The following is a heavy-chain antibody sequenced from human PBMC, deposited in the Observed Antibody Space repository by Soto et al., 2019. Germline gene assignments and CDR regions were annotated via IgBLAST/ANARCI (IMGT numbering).Heavy chain of an antibody. CDR3: ARGPPCVY. V-gene: IGHV4-4*02. J-gene: IGHJ4*02. Sequence: PSETLSLTCAVSGGSIFSTSWWSWVRQPPGKGLDWIGYIYHSGSTYYNPSLKSLVIISVDRSKNQFSLKLSSVTAADTAVYYCARGPPCVYWGQGTLVTVSS. CDR2: IYHSGST. CDR1: GGSIFSTSW.